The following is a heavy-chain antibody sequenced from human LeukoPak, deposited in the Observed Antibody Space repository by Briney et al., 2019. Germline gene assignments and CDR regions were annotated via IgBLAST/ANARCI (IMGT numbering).Heavy chain of an antibody. CDR3: ARGLYCSTANCRLDY. CDR2: INTNTGNP. CDR1: VYTFTNYA. Sequence: ASVKVSCKASVYTFTNYAMNWVRQAPGQGLEWMGWINTNTGNPTYAQGLTGRLFFSLDASVRTAYLQISSLKAEDTSVYFCARGLYCSTANCRLDYWGQGTLVTVSS. D-gene: IGHD2-2*01. J-gene: IGHJ4*02. V-gene: IGHV7-4-1*02.